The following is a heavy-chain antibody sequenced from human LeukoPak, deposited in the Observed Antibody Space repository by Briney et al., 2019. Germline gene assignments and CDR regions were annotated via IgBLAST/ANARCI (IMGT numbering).Heavy chain of an antibody. J-gene: IGHJ4*02. CDR2: INPNTGGT. V-gene: IGHV1-2*06. Sequence: ASVKVSCKASGYTRTGYYMHWVRQAPGQGLEWMGPINPNTGGTNYAQNFQGRVTMTRDTSISTAYFDLSSLRSDDTAVYYCARDSVLGAKRGQGTLVTVSS. CDR1: GYTRTGYY. CDR3: ARDSVLGAK. D-gene: IGHD3-10*01.